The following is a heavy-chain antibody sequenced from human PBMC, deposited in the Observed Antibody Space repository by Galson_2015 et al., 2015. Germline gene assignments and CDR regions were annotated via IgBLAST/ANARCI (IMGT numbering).Heavy chain of an antibody. V-gene: IGHV4-59*01. CDR2: IYYSGST. CDR3: ARDGVAAPPGWFDP. Sequence: SETLSLTCTVSGGSISSYYWSWIRQPPGKGLEWIGYIYYSGSTNYNPSLKSRVTISVDTSKNQFSLKLSSVTAADTAVYYCARDGVAAPPGWFDPWGQGTLVTVPS. CDR1: GGSISSYY. D-gene: IGHD6-6*01. J-gene: IGHJ5*02.